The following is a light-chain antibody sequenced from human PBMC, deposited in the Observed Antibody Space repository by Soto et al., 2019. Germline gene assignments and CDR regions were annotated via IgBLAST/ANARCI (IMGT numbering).Light chain of an antibody. J-gene: IGKJ3*01. CDR3: QQYGSSQFT. V-gene: IGKV3-20*01. CDR2: GAS. Sequence: EIVLTQSPGTLSLSPGERATLSCRASQSVSSSSLAWYQQKPGQAPRLLIYGASSRATGIPDRFSGSGSGTDFTLTISRREPEDFAVYYCQQYGSSQFTFGPGTKVDIK. CDR1: QSVSSSS.